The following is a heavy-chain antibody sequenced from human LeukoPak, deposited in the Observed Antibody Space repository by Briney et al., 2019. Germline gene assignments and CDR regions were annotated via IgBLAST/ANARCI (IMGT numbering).Heavy chain of an antibody. J-gene: IGHJ6*03. CDR1: GFTFSRKT. CDR3: ARDGGSGSMDV. V-gene: IGHV3-21*01. D-gene: IGHD3-10*01. Sequence: GGSLRLSCAASGFTFSRKTINWVRQAPGKGLEWVSSISSNGFYIYYADSVKGRFTISRDNAKNSLYLQMNSLRAEDTAVYYCARDGGSGSMDVWGKGTTVTVSS. CDR2: ISSNGFYI.